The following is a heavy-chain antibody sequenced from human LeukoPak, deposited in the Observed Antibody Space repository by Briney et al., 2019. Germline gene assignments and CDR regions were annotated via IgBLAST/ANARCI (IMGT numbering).Heavy chain of an antibody. CDR2: INHSGST. CDR3: ARSGERAFDI. J-gene: IGHJ3*02. V-gene: IGHV4-34*01. Sequence: SETLSLTCAVYGGSFSGYYWSWIRQPPGKGLEWIREINHSGSTNYNPSLKSRVTISVDTSKNQFSLKLSSVTAADTAVYYCARSGERAFDIWGQGTMVTVSS. D-gene: IGHD1-1*01. CDR1: GGSFSGYY.